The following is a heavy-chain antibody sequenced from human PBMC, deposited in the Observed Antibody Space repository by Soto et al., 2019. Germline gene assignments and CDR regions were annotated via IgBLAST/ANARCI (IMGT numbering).Heavy chain of an antibody. CDR2: ISSSSSTI. D-gene: IGHD1-26*01. Sequence: EVQLVESGGGLVQPGGSLCFSGEASGFTFSNYSWNWVRQPPGKGLEWVSYISSSSSTIYYADSVKGRFTISRDNAKNSLYLQMNSLRDEDTAVYYCAREGGSLNWFDPWGQGTLVTVSS. CDR3: AREGGSLNWFDP. J-gene: IGHJ5*02. V-gene: IGHV3-48*02. CDR1: GFTFSNYS.